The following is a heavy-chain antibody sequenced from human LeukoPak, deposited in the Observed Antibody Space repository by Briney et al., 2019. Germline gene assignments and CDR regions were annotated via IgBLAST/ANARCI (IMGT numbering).Heavy chain of an antibody. V-gene: IGHV6-1*01. CDR3: ARVVAAAGTRVGYYYYYMDV. Sequence: SQTLSLTCAISGDSVSSNSAAWNWIRQSPSRGLEWLGRTYYRSKWYNDYAVSVKSRITINPDTSKNQFSLQLNSVTPEDTAVYYCARVVAAAGTRVGYYYYYMDVWGKGTTVTISS. CDR1: GDSVSSNSAA. J-gene: IGHJ6*03. D-gene: IGHD6-13*01. CDR2: TYYRSKWYN.